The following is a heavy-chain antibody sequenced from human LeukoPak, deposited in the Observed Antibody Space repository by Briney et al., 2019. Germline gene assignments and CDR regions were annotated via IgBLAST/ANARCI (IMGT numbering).Heavy chain of an antibody. Sequence: PSETLSLTCTASGGSISSSSYYWGWIRQPPGKGLEWIGSIYYSGSTYYNPSLKSRVTISVDTSKNQFSLKLSSVTAADTAVYYCARHSIAARRGFDYWGQGTLVTVSS. CDR2: IYYSGST. CDR1: GGSISSSSYY. J-gene: IGHJ4*02. D-gene: IGHD6-6*01. CDR3: ARHSIAARRGFDY. V-gene: IGHV4-39*01.